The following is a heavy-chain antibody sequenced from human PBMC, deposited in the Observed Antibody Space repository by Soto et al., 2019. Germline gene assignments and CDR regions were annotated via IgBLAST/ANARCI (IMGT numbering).Heavy chain of an antibody. J-gene: IGHJ4*02. CDR3: ARPKDYDDCLDL. V-gene: IGHV1-3*01. D-gene: IGHD3-22*01. CDR2: INAGNGNT. Sequence: ASVKVSCKASGYTFSGHAIHWVRQAPGQRLEWMGWINAGNGNTKYSQKFQGRVTFTRDTSANTAYMELSSLISEDTAVYYCARPKDYDDCLDLWGQGALVTVSS. CDR1: GYTFSGHA.